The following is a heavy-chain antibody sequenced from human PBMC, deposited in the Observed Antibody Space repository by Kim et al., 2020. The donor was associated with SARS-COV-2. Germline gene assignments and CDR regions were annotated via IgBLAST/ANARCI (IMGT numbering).Heavy chain of an antibody. D-gene: IGHD3-16*02. CDR1: GGTFSSYA. V-gene: IGHV1-69*13. CDR2: IIPIFGTA. Sequence: SVKVSCKASGGTFSSYAISWVRQAPGQGLEWMGGIIPIFGTANYAQKFQGRVTITADESTSTAYMELSSLRSEDTAVYYCARGVYDYVWGSYRSWGQGTLVTVSS. J-gene: IGHJ5*02. CDR3: ARGVYDYVWGSYRS.